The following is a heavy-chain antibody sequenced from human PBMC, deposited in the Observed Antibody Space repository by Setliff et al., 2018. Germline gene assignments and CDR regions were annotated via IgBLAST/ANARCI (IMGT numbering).Heavy chain of an antibody. V-gene: IGHV1-18*01. J-gene: IGHJ4*02. CDR3: SRLVRYCTQTSCQRASGDDY. CDR2: ISAYNGKT. Sequence: VASVKVSCKASGYTLSNSILSWVRQAPGPGLEWMGWISAYNGKTYFAQKFQDRITLTTDTSTNTGYLELRGLRSDDTAVYYCSRLVRYCTQTSCQRASGDDYWGQGTLVTVSS. D-gene: IGHD2-2*01. CDR1: GYTLSNSI.